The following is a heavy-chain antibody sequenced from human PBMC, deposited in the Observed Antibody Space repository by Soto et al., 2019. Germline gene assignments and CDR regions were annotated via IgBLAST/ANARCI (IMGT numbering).Heavy chain of an antibody. CDR1: GYTFTGYY. Sequence: QVQLVQSGAEVKKPGASVKVSCKASGYTFTGYYMHCVRQAPGQGLEWMGWINPNSGGTNYAQKLQGRVTRSRNTSISTAKTKLSRLRYDDTAVYYWAREAPLGESSNALDIWGQGTMVTDSS. V-gene: IGHV1-2*02. CDR3: AREAPLGESSNALDI. D-gene: IGHD3-16*01. J-gene: IGHJ3*02. CDR2: INPNSGGT.